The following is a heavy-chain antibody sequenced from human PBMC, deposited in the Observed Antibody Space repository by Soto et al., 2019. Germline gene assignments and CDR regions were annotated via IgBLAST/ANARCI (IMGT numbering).Heavy chain of an antibody. J-gene: IGHJ4*02. CDR3: VRIKAGVNIVVVTAIPYFDY. D-gene: IGHD2-21*02. Sequence: GGSLRLSCAASGFTSSNSDMNWVRQAPGKGLEWVSGVSWNGSRTHYADSVKGRFIISRDNSRNFLYQQMNSLRPEDMAVYYCVRIKAGVNIVVVTAIPYFDYWGQGTLVTVSS. CDR2: VSWNGSRT. V-gene: IGHV3-35*01. CDR1: GFTSSNSD.